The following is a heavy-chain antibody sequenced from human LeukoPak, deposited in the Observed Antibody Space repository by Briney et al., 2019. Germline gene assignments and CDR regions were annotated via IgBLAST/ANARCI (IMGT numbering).Heavy chain of an antibody. CDR3: AHLIWFGELLPIF. CDR1: GFTFSSYS. CDR2: ISSSSSYV. Sequence: PGGSLRLSCAASGFTFSSYSMNWVRQAPEKGLEWVSSISSSSSYVYYADSVKGRFTISRDNAKNSLYLQMNSLRAEDTAVHYCAHLIWFGELLPIFWGQGTLVTVPS. D-gene: IGHD3-10*01. V-gene: IGHV3-21*01. J-gene: IGHJ4*02.